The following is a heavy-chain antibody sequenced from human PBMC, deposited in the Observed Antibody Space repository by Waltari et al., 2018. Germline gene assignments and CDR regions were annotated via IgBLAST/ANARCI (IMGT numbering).Heavy chain of an antibody. J-gene: IGHJ4*02. CDR1: GFTFSSYV. Sequence: EVQLLESGGGLVQPGGSLRLSCAASGFTFSSYVMCWVRPAPGKGLKWVSAISGSGGSTYDADAVKGRFTISRDKSKNTLYLQMNSLRAEDTAVYYCAKEKTSYGGSEVDYWGQGTLVTVSS. D-gene: IGHD2-15*01. CDR2: ISGSGGST. CDR3: AKEKTSYGGSEVDY. V-gene: IGHV3-23*01.